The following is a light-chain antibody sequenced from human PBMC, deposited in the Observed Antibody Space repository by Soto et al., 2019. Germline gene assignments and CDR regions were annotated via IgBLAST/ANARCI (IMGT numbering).Light chain of an antibody. CDR2: GAP. CDR1: QSVSTNY. V-gene: IGKV3-20*01. Sequence: EIVLTQSPGTLSLSPGERASLSCRASQSVSTNYVAWYQRKPGQAPRPLMYGAPIRATGIPDRFSGSGSGTDFNLTTRRLDPEDFAVYYCHPYGDSASTFGKGTKVEIK. CDR3: HPYGDSAST. J-gene: IGKJ1*01.